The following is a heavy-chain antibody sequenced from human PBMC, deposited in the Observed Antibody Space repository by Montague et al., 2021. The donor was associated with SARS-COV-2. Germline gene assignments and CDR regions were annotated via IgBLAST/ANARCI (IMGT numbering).Heavy chain of an antibody. CDR1: GTSFSGYY. CDR3: ARPRDGVVPSPILGVGPSYSYYYRDV. J-gene: IGHJ6*03. Sequence: SQTLSLTCAVHGTSFSGYYWNWIRQPPGKGLVRHGEINHGGSTNYSPSLNCRLTITADMSTNQFSLKLTSVAAADTAVYYCARPRDGVVPSPILGVGPSYSYYYRDVGGRGTTV. D-gene: IGHD3-10*01. V-gene: IGHV4-34*01. CDR2: INHGGST.